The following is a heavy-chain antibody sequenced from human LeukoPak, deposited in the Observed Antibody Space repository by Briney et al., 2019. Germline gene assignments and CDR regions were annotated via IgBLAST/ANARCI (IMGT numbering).Heavy chain of an antibody. CDR1: GFTVSSNY. CDR3: ARGGWFGELLFDY. J-gene: IGHJ4*02. CDR2: INWNGGST. D-gene: IGHD3-10*01. V-gene: IGHV3-20*04. Sequence: GGSLRLSCAASGFTVSSNYMSWVRQAPGKGLEWVSGINWNGGSTGCADSVKGRFTISRDNAKDSLYLQMNSLRAEDTALYYCARGGWFGELLFDYWGQGTLVTVSS.